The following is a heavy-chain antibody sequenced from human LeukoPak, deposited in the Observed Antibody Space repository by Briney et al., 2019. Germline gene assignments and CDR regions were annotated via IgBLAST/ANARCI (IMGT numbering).Heavy chain of an antibody. CDR3: ASIHLEPGYYFGSFYY. CDR2: IKQDGSEK. V-gene: IGHV3-7*03. J-gene: IGHJ4*02. Sequence: PSETLSLTCGVSGGSISNTNWWSWVRPPPGQGLEWVANIKQDGSEKYYVDSVKGRFTISRDNAKNSLYLQMNSLRAEDTAVYYCASIHLEPGYYFGSFYYWGQGKLVTVSS. D-gene: IGHD3-10*01. CDR1: GGSISNTNW.